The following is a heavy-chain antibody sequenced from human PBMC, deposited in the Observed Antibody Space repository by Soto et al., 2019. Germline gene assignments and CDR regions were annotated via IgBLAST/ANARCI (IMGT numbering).Heavy chain of an antibody. CDR1: GFTFSNYA. Sequence: EVQLLESGGGLVQPGGSLRLSCAASGFTFSNYAMGWVRQAPGKGLEWVSTISSTADGTDYADSVKGRFTISRDNSKNTLYLQMNSLRAEDTAVYYCAQAISRERQIDYWGQGTLVTVPS. CDR2: ISSTADGT. D-gene: IGHD1-26*01. CDR3: AQAISRERQIDY. J-gene: IGHJ4*02. V-gene: IGHV3-23*01.